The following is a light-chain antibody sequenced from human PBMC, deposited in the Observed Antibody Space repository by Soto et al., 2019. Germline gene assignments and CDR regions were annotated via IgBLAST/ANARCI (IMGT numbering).Light chain of an antibody. Sequence: DIQMTQSPSSLSASVGDRVTITCRASQSVSDFLNWYQQKPGKAPKHLIYGVSTLQSGVPSRFSGSGSGTDFTLTTISMQPEEFATYYCQQTYSAPPYTFGQGTKVDIK. CDR3: QQTYSAPPYT. V-gene: IGKV1-39*01. CDR2: GVS. J-gene: IGKJ2*01. CDR1: QSVSDF.